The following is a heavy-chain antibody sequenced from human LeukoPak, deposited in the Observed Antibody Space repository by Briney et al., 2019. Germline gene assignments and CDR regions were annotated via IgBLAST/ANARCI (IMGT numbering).Heavy chain of an antibody. CDR2: ISYDGSNK. J-gene: IGHJ4*02. CDR3: AKDGKEYYSDSSGFSDY. Sequence: GGSLRLSCSASGFTFSSYAMHWVRQAPGKGLEWVAVISYDGSNKYYTDSVKGRFTVSRDNSKKTLNLQMNSLRVEDTAVYYCAKDGKEYYSDSSGFSDYWGQGTLVTVSS. CDR1: GFTFSSYA. D-gene: IGHD3-22*01. V-gene: IGHV3-30*04.